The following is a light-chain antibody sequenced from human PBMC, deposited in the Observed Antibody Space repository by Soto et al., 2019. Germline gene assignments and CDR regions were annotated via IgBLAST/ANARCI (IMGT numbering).Light chain of an antibody. J-gene: IGKJ5*01. Sequence: IVMPQSPATLSVSPGERATVSCRASQYIGSNLAWYQQKPGQAPRLLIYGASTRATGIPARFSGSGSGTEFTLTISSLQSEDFAVYYCEQYNNWPITFGQGTRLEIK. CDR1: QYIGSN. V-gene: IGKV3-15*01. CDR2: GAS. CDR3: EQYNNWPIT.